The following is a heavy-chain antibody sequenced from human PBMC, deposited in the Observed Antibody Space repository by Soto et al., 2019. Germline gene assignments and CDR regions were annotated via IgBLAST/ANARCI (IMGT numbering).Heavy chain of an antibody. CDR1: GFTFSSYW. V-gene: IGHV3-74*01. J-gene: IGHJ6*02. CDR2: INSDGSST. Sequence: EVQLVESGGDLVQPGGSLRLSCAASGFTFSSYWMHWVRQAPGKGPVWVSRINSDGSSTSYAASVKGRFTISRDSAKNTLYLQMNSLRDEDTAVYYCARGVVVTAIPQYYGMDVWGQGTTVTVSS. CDR3: ARGVVVTAIPQYYGMDV. D-gene: IGHD2-21*02.